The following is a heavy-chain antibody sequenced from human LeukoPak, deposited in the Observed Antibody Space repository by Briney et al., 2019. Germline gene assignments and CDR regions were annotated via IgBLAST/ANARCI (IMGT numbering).Heavy chain of an antibody. Sequence: SSSGSTIYYADSVKGRFTISRDNAKNSLYLQMNSLRAEDTAVYYCARVGYYYDSSGPGSGYWGQGTLVTVSS. D-gene: IGHD3-22*01. V-gene: IGHV3-48*03. CDR2: SSSGSTI. CDR3: ARVGYYYDSSGPGSGY. J-gene: IGHJ4*02.